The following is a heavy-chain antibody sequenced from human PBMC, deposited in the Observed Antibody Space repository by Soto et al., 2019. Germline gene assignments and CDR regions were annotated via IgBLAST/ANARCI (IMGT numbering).Heavy chain of an antibody. J-gene: IGHJ6*02. Sequence: SVKVSCKASGGTFSSYAISWVRQAPGQGLEWMGVIIPIFGTANYAQKFQGRVTITADESTSTAYMELSSLRSEDTAVYYCARDRPRIAARPYYYYGMDVWGQGTTVTVSS. CDR1: GGTFSSYA. CDR2: IIPIFGTA. CDR3: ARDRPRIAARPYYYYGMDV. V-gene: IGHV1-69*13. D-gene: IGHD6-6*01.